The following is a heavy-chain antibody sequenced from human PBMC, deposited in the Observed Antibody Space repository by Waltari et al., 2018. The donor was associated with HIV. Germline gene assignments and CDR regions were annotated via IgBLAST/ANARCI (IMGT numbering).Heavy chain of an antibody. Sequence: EVQLVESGGGVVRPGGSLRHSCVASGFTFDDYGMSWVRQAPGKGLEWVSGINWNGGSTGYADSVKGRFTISRDNAKNSLYLQMNSLRAEDTALYYCARDVYYYDSHGAFDIWGQGTMVTVSS. V-gene: IGHV3-20*04. D-gene: IGHD3-22*01. CDR2: INWNGGST. CDR1: GFTFDDYG. CDR3: ARDVYYYDSHGAFDI. J-gene: IGHJ3*02.